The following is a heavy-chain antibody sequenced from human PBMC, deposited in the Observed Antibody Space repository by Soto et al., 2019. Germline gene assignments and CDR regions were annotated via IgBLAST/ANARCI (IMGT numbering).Heavy chain of an antibody. Sequence: EVQLLESGGGLVQPGGSLRLSCAASGFTFSSYAMSWVRQAPGKGLEWVSAISGSAGSTYYADSVKGRFTISRDNTNNPRYLQMKSLRAEDTAVYYCAKDRRVAAAGYYYYDMDVWGKGPAATVSS. CDR2: ISGSAGST. D-gene: IGHD6-13*01. CDR3: AKDRRVAAAGYYYYDMDV. J-gene: IGHJ6*03. V-gene: IGHV3-23*01. CDR1: GFTFSSYA.